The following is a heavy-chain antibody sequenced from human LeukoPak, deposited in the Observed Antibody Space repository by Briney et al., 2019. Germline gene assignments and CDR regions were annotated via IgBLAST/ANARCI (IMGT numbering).Heavy chain of an antibody. CDR3: AKGYYDFWSGYFDY. V-gene: IGHV3-23*01. CDR1: GFTFSSYA. J-gene: IGHJ4*02. D-gene: IGHD3-3*01. CDR2: ISGSGGST. Sequence: GGSLRLSCAASGFTFSSYAMSWVRQAPGRGLEWVSAISGSGGSTYYADSVKGRFTISRDNSKNTLYLQMNSLRAEDTAVYYCAKGYYDFWSGYFDYWGQGTLVTVSS.